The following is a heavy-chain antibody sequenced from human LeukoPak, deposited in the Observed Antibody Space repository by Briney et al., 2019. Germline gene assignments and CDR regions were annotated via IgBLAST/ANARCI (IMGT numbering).Heavy chain of an antibody. V-gene: IGHV3-11*01. CDR3: ARALGGPDDAFDI. J-gene: IGHJ3*02. D-gene: IGHD2-15*01. CDR2: ISFSGSPT. CDR1: GFTFSDYY. Sequence: GGSLRLSCAASGFTFSDYYMSWIRQAPGKGLGWVSYISFSGSPTQYADSVKGRFTISRDNAKNSLYLQMNSLRAEDTAVYYCARALGGPDDAFDIWGQGTMVTVSS.